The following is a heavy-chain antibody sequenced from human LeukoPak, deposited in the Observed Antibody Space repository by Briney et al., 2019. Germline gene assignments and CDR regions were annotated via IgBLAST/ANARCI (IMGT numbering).Heavy chain of an antibody. J-gene: IGHJ4*02. CDR2: IRSSTRYI. CDR1: GFIFSNYS. V-gene: IGHV3-21*01. D-gene: IGHD1-26*01. Sequence: GGSLRLSCAASGFIFSNYSLNWVRQAPGKGLEWVSSIRSSTRYIFYADSVKGRFTVSRDNAKNSLFLQMNSLRAEDTAVYYCARLRSGGATGYWGQGTLVTVSS. CDR3: ARLRSGGATGY.